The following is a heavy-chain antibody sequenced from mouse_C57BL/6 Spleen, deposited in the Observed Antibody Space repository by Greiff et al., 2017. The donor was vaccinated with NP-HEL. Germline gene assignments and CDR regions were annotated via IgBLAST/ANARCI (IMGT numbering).Heavy chain of an antibody. V-gene: IGHV1-52*01. CDR2: IDPSDSET. CDR3: ARGGVYYGSRGGYFDV. D-gene: IGHD1-1*01. CDR1: GYTFTSYW. Sequence: VQLQQSGAELVRPGSSVKLSCKASGYTFTSYWMHWVKQRPIQGLEWIGNIDPSDSETHYNQKFKDKATLTVDKSSSTAYMQLSSLTSEDSAVYYCARGGVYYGSRGGYFDVGGTGTTVTVSS. J-gene: IGHJ1*03.